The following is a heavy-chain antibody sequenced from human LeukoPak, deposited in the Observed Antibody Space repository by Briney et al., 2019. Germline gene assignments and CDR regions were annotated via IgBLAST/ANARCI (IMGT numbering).Heavy chain of an antibody. V-gene: IGHV3-30-3*01. J-gene: IGHJ4*02. Sequence: PGRSLRLSCAASGFTFRSFAMHWVRQAPGKGLEWVAVVSTDGSNQYYADSVKGRFTISRYNSKNTLYLQMNSLRVEDTAVYYCAKELAPYYQLHQDWGQGTLVTVSS. CDR1: GFTFRSFA. CDR3: AKELAPYYQLHQD. D-gene: IGHD2-2*01. CDR2: VSTDGSNQ.